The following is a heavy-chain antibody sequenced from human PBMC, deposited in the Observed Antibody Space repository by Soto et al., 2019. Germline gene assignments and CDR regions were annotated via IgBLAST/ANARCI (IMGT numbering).Heavy chain of an antibody. CDR3: ARIAPVMGRGFDY. J-gene: IGHJ4*02. CDR1: GGSINGAAYY. D-gene: IGHD2-21*01. CDR2: IYYSGNT. V-gene: IGHV4-30-4*01. Sequence: PSETLSLTCTVSGGSINGAAYYWSWIRQPPGKGLEWIGFIYYSGNTFYNPSLKSRSAMSVDISNNQFSLTLSSVTAADSAVYYCARIAPVMGRGFDYWGQGTLVTVSS.